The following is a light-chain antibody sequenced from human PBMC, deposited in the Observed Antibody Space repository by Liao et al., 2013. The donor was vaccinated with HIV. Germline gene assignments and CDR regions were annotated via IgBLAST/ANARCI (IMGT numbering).Light chain of an antibody. J-gene: IGLJ1*01. CDR2: KDS. V-gene: IGLV3-25*02. CDR3: QVWDSSSDQDV. Sequence: SYELTQSPSVSVSPGQTARITCSGDALPKQYAYWYQQKPGQAPVLLIYKDSERPSGIPERFSGSNSGNTATLTISRVEAGDEADYYCQVWDSSSDQDVFGTGTKVTVL. CDR1: ALPKQY.